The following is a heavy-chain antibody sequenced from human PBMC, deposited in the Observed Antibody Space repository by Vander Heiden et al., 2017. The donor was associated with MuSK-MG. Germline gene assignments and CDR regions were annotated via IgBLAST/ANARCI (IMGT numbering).Heavy chain of an antibody. CDR2: IYTSGST. J-gene: IGHJ4*02. CDR1: DAPISSSY. D-gene: IGHD1-26*01. CDR3: ARASSGSHYFFDY. V-gene: IGHV4-4*07. Sequence: QLQASAPGLVKPSEPLSLISTVSDAPISSSYWSWIRQPAGKGLEWIGRIYTSGSTKYNPSLKSRVTMSVDTSKNQYSLKLSSVTAADTALYYCARASSGSHYFFDYWGQGTLVTVSS.